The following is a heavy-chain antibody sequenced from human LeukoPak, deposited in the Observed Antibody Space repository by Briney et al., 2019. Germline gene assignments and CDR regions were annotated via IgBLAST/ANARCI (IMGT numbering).Heavy chain of an antibody. Sequence: SVKVSCKASGGTFSSYAISWVRQAPGQGLEWMGGIIPIFGTANYAQKFQGRVTITADESTSTAYMGLSSLRSEDTAVYYCASSVYYYDSSGYSTHNWFDPWGQGTLVTVSS. CDR3: ASSVYYYDSSGYSTHNWFDP. CDR2: IIPIFGTA. CDR1: GGTFSSYA. D-gene: IGHD3-22*01. J-gene: IGHJ5*02. V-gene: IGHV1-69*01.